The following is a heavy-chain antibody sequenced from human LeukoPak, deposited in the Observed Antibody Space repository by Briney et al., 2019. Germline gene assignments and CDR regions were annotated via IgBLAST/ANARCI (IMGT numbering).Heavy chain of an antibody. V-gene: IGHV1-46*01. Sequence: ASVKVSCKASGYTFTSYYMHWVRQAPGQGRERMGIINPSGGSTSYAQKFQGRVTITRETNKSKVYMELSSLRSEDTAVYYCARGGVTYDYWGQGTLVTVSS. CDR1: GYTFTSYY. CDR3: ARGGVTYDY. CDR2: INPSGGST. J-gene: IGHJ4*02.